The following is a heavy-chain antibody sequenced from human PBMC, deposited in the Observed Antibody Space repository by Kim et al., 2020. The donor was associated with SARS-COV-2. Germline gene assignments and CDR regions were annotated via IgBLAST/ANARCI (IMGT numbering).Heavy chain of an antibody. D-gene: IGHD3-22*01. J-gene: IGHJ4*02. V-gene: IGHV3-21*01. CDR3: ARDYYDSSGYFFPLLN. Sequence: VKGRFTISRDNAKNSLYLQMNSLRAEDTAVYYCARDYYDSSGYFFPLLNWGQGTLVTVSS.